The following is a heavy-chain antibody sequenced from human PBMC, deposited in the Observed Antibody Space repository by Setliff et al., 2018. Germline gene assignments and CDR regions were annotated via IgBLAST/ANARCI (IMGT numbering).Heavy chain of an antibody. D-gene: IGHD2-8*01. Sequence: SETLSLTCTVSGAPIGSGSHYWSWIRQPAGRGLEWIGRIYTSGTTNYSPSLKSRVSISSDTSKNVISLKLNSVTAADTAVYFCARDPGFHSGTWCLGDWGQGTQVTVSS. CDR1: GAPIGSGSHY. CDR3: ARDPGFHSGTWCLGD. V-gene: IGHV4-61*02. J-gene: IGHJ4*02. CDR2: IYTSGTT.